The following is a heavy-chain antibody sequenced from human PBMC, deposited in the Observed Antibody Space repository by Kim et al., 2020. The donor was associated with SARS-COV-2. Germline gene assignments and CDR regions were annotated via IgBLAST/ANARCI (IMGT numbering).Heavy chain of an antibody. J-gene: IGHJ4*02. CDR2: INTNSRYI. Sequence: GGSLRLSCAASGFTFRKYGMNWVRQAPGKGLEWVSAINTNSRYIYFGDSVRGRFTVSRDNAKSSLYLQMDSLRADDTAVYYCARDSGEHAFDYWGQGTLV. CDR3: ARDSGEHAFDY. V-gene: IGHV3-21*01. D-gene: IGHD1-26*01. CDR1: GFTFRKYG.